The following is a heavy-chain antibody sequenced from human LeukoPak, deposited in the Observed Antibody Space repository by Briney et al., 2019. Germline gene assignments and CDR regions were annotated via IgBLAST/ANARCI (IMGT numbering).Heavy chain of an antibody. V-gene: IGHV4-61*01. CDR2: IYYSGST. Sequence: SETLSLTCTVSGASVSSGSYYWSWIRQPPGKGLEWIGYIYYSGSTNYNPSLKSRVTISVDTSKNQFSLKLSSVTAADTAVYYCARDLRSTVTTLDVWGQGTTVTVSS. CDR1: GASVSSGSYY. CDR3: ARDLRSTVTTLDV. D-gene: IGHD4-17*01. J-gene: IGHJ6*02.